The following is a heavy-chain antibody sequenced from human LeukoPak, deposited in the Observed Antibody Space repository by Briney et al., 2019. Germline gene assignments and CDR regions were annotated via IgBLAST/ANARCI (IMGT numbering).Heavy chain of an antibody. D-gene: IGHD4-23*01. V-gene: IGHV3-21*01. J-gene: IGHJ4*02. CDR3: ARDPSLVTYYFDY. CDR2: ISSRSSYI. Sequence: GGSLRLSCAASGFTFSSYSMNWVRQAPGKGLEWVSSISSRSSYIYYADSVKGRFTISRDNAKNSLYLQMNSLRAEDTAVDYCARDPSLVTYYFDYWGQGTLVTVSS. CDR1: GFTFSSYS.